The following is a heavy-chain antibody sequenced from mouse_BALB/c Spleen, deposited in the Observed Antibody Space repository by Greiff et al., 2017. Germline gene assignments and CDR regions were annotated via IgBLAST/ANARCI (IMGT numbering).Heavy chain of an antibody. CDR3: TRYDYDEGKMDY. Sequence: LQQPGSELVRPGASVKLSCKASGYTFTSYWMHWVKQRHGQGLEWIGNIYPGSGSTNYDEKFKSKGTLTVDTSSSTAYMHLSSLTSEDSAVYYCTRYDYDEGKMDYWGQGTSVTVSS. D-gene: IGHD2-4*01. CDR2: IYPGSGST. J-gene: IGHJ4*01. V-gene: IGHV1S22*01. CDR1: GYTFTSYW.